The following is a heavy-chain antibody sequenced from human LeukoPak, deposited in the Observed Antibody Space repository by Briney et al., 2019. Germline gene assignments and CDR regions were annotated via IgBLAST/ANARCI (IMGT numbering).Heavy chain of an antibody. J-gene: IGHJ3*02. CDR3: AIDDGGSPPDAFDI. CDR1: GFTFSSYA. V-gene: IGHV3-23*01. D-gene: IGHD1-26*01. CDR2: ISFSGGRT. Sequence: PGGSLRLSCAASGFTFSSYAMSWVRQAPGKGLEWVSTISFSGGRTDYADSVKGRFAISRDSSKNTLYLQMNGLRGDDTAIYYCAIDDGGSPPDAFDIWGQGTLVSVSS.